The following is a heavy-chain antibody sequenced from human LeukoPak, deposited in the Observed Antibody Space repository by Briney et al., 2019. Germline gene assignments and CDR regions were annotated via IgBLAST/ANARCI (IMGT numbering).Heavy chain of an antibody. V-gene: IGHV4-39*07. D-gene: IGHD2-2*01. CDR3: ARDSSSSRPNFDY. Sequence: PSETLSLTCTVSGGSISSSLYYWGWIRQPPGKGLEWIGSIYNSGSTYYNPSLQSRVTISVDTSKNQFSLRLNSVTAADTAVYYCARDSSSSRPNFDYWGQGTLVTVSS. CDR1: GGSISSSLYY. CDR2: IYNSGST. J-gene: IGHJ4*02.